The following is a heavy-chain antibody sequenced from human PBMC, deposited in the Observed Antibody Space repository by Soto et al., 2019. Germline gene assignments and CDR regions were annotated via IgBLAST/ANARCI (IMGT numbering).Heavy chain of an antibody. CDR3: AKAGGEYLAV. D-gene: IGHD3-16*01. CDR2: ISANKTYT. V-gene: IGHV3-23*01. Sequence: PGGSLRLSCAASGFTFNSYAMSWVRQAPGKGLEWVSGISANKTYTYSADSVKGRFTISRDNSKNTLFLQMNSLRAEDTAVYFCAKAGGEYLAVWGQGTTVTVSS. J-gene: IGHJ6*02. CDR1: GFTFNSYA.